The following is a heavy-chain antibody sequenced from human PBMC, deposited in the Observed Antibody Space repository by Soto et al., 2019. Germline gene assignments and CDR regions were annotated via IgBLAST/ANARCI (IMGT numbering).Heavy chain of an antibody. J-gene: IGHJ4*02. CDR3: ARDVGD. CDR1: GGSFSTYT. Sequence: QLQLVQSGAEVKKPGSSVKVSCKASGGSFSTYTITWVRQAPGQGLEWMGRIIPILGIRDYAQKFQARVTIPADKSTSTAYMALSSLTSEDTAVYYCARDVGDLGQGTLVTVSS. CDR2: IIPILGIR. D-gene: IGHD3-16*01. V-gene: IGHV1-69*02.